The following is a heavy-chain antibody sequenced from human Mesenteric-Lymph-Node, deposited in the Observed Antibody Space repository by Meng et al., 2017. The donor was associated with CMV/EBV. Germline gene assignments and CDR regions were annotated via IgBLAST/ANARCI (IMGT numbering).Heavy chain of an antibody. Sequence: ASVKVSCKASGYTFTGYYMHWVRQAPGQGLEWMGWINPNSGGTNYAQKFQGRVTMTRDTSISTAYMELSRLRSDDTAVYYCARDPNRGAVAEYFDYWGQGTLVTVSS. CDR1: GYTFTGYY. CDR2: INPNSGGT. V-gene: IGHV1-2*02. D-gene: IGHD6-19*01. CDR3: ARDPNRGAVAEYFDY. J-gene: IGHJ4*02.